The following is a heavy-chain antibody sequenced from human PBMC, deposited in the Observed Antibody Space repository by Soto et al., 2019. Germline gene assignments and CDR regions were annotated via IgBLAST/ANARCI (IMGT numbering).Heavy chain of an antibody. Sequence: KTSETLSLTCTVSGGSISSYYWSWIRQPAGKGLEWIWRIYTSGSTNYNPSLKSRVTMSVDTSKNQFSLKLRSVTAADTAVSYCSRDSHGDYVMHWWFGHWGPGTLVTVSS. V-gene: IGHV4-4*07. CDR3: SRDSHGDYVMHWWFGH. J-gene: IGHJ5*02. CDR2: IYTSGST. CDR1: GGSISSYY. D-gene: IGHD4-17*01.